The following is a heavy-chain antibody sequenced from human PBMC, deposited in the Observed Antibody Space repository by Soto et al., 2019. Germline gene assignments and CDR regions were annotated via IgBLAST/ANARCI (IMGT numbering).Heavy chain of an antibody. CDR2: FDPEDGET. CDR3: ATGGPSLRTYCGGDCYRIFDY. V-gene: IGHV1-24*01. CDR1: GYTLTELS. Sequence: ASVKVSCKVSGYTLTELSMHWVRQAPGKGLEWMGGFDPEDGETIYAQKFQGRVTMTEDTSTDTAYMELSSLRSEDTAVYYCATGGPSLRTYCGGDCYRIFDYWGQGTLVTVSS. J-gene: IGHJ4*02. D-gene: IGHD2-21*01.